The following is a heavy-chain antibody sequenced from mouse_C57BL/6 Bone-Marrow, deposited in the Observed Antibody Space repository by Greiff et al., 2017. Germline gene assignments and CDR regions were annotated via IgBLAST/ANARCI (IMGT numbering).Heavy chain of an antibody. Sequence: VQLQQSGPELVKPGDSVKISCKASGYSFTGYFMNWVMQSHGKSLEWIGRINPYNGDTFYNQKFKGKATLTVDKSSRTAHMELRSLTSEDAAVYYGARDRPIYYGNRYAVDYWGQGTSVTVSS. CDR3: ARDRPIYYGNRYAVDY. CDR1: GYSFTGYF. CDR2: INPYNGDT. J-gene: IGHJ4*01. V-gene: IGHV1-20*01. D-gene: IGHD2-1*01.